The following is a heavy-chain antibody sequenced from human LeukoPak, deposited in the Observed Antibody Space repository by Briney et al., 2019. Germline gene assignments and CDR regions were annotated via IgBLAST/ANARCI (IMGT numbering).Heavy chain of an antibody. D-gene: IGHD3-10*01. Sequence: KASETLSLTCTVSGGSISSSSYYWGWIRQPPGKGLEWIGSIYYSGSTYYNPSLKSRVTISVDTSKNQFSLKLSSVTAADTAVYYCARQRGYYGSGSYSYWGQGTLVTVSS. V-gene: IGHV4-39*01. CDR3: ARQRGYYGSGSYSY. CDR2: IYYSGST. CDR1: GGSISSSSYY. J-gene: IGHJ4*02.